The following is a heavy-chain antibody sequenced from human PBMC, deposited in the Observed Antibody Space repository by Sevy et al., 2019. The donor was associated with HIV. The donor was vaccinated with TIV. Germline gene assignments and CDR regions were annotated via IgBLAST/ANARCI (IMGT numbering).Heavy chain of an antibody. Sequence: GGSLRLSCAASGFTFSSYGMHWVRQAPGKGLEWVAVISYDGNNKYYAYSVKGRFTSSRDNSKNTLYLQMSSLRAEDTAVYYCASELNHYGSGSYTFDYWGQGTLVTVSS. CDR2: ISYDGNNK. J-gene: IGHJ4*02. V-gene: IGHV3-30*03. D-gene: IGHD3-10*01. CDR1: GFTFSSYG. CDR3: ASELNHYGSGSYTFDY.